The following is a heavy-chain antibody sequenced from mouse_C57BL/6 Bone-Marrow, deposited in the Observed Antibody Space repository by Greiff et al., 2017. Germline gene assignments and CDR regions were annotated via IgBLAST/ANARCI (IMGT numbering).Heavy chain of an antibody. Sequence: VQLQQSGAELVRPGTSVKVSCKASGYAFTNYLIEWVKQRPGQGLEWIGVINPGSGGTNYNEKFKGKATLTADNSSSTAYMQLSSLTSEDAAVYVCARDYYGSSFAYWGQGTLVTVSA. J-gene: IGHJ3*01. V-gene: IGHV1-54*01. CDR1: GYAFTNYL. CDR3: ARDYYGSSFAY. CDR2: INPGSGGT. D-gene: IGHD1-1*01.